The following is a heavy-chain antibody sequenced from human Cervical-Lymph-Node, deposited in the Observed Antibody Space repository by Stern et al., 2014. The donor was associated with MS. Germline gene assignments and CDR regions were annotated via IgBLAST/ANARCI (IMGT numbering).Heavy chain of an antibody. CDR2: VYPGDSEP. CDR3: ARQSSTGWSAFDP. V-gene: IGHV5-51*01. J-gene: IGHJ5*02. CDR1: GYSFTSYW. D-gene: IGHD6-19*01. Sequence: VQLLQPGAEMKKPGESLKISCKASGYSFTSYWIAWVRQMPGKGLEWMGIVYPGDSEPRYNWAFQGQITISADKSTNTAYLQWNSLQASDSGIYYCARQSSTGWSAFDPWGQGTPVTVSS.